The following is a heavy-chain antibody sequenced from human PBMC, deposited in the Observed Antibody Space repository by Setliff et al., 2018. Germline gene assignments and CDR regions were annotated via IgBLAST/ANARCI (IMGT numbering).Heavy chain of an antibody. Sequence: ASVKVSCKASGYTLTKYYMHWVRQAPGQGLEWMGYINTRTGNPMYAQGFTGRFVFSLDPSVSTAYLQISSLKAGDTALYYCATGSLVAAGTGHWGQGTLVTVSS. CDR1: GYTLTKYY. CDR2: INTRTGNP. CDR3: ATGSLVAAGTGH. J-gene: IGHJ4*02. D-gene: IGHD6-13*01. V-gene: IGHV7-4-1*02.